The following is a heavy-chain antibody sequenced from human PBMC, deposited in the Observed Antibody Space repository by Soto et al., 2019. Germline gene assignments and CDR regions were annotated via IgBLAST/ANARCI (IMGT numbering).Heavy chain of an antibody. CDR3: GRSRTDSYAMAV. CDR2: ISTYNRRS. CDR1: GYSSTGYG. V-gene: IGHV1-18*01. J-gene: IGHJ6*02. D-gene: IGHD1-1*01. Sequence: AQVKVACKAPGYSSTGYGIACVRQVPGQGPEGMGWISTYNRRSNYAQIVQGRVVRGTKIYTNIVYLELPSLRSADTAMYYCGRSRTDSYAMAVWAQGTRVTVFS.